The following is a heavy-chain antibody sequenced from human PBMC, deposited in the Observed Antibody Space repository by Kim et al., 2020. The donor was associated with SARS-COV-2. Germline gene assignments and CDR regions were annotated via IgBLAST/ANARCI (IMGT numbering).Heavy chain of an antibody. CDR3: ARVSPGEGDAFDI. Sequence: YAQKLEGRVTMTTDTSTSTAYMELRSLRSDDTAVYYCARVSPGEGDAFDIWGQGTMVTVSS. V-gene: IGHV1-18*01. D-gene: IGHD3-10*01. J-gene: IGHJ3*02.